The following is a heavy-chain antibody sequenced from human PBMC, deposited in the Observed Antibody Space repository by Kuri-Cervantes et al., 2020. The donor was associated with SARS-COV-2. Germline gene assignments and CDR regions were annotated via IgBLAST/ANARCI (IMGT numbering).Heavy chain of an antibody. V-gene: IGHV3-23*01. Sequence: GGSLRLSCAGSGFTFSGFAMSWVRQVPGKGLEWVSSISGSGSTTHYADSVKGRLTISRDNSKNTLYLQMNSLRAEDTAVYYCARVDCTEGVCDTGLPIGTYFYFGMAVWGQGTTVTVSS. D-gene: IGHD2-8*01. CDR3: ARVDCTEGVCDTGLPIGTYFYFGMAV. J-gene: IGHJ6*02. CDR2: ISGSGSTT. CDR1: GFTFSGFA.